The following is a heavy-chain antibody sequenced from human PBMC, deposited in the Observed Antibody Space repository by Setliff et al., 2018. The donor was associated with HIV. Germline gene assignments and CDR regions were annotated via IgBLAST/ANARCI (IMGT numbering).Heavy chain of an antibody. V-gene: IGHV4-39*07. D-gene: IGHD3-3*01. CDR2: IYHVGTT. CDR3: ARVPFTTGFDY. Sequence: SETLSLTCTVSGGSISSSSYYWGWIRQPPGKGLEWIGNIYHVGTTYYNPSLKSRVTLSVDPSKSQFSLKLTSVTAADTAVFYCARVPFTTGFDYWGQGILVTVSS. CDR1: GGSISSSSYY. J-gene: IGHJ4*02.